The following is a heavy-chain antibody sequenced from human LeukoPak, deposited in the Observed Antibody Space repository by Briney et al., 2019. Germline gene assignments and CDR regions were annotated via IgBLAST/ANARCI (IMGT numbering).Heavy chain of an antibody. J-gene: IGHJ4*02. CDR1: GGSIRGLY. CDR3: ARGYAYGDTGSFDY. CDR2: IYYSGST. V-gene: IGHV4-59*01. Sequence: NSSETLSLTCTVSGGSIRGLYWSWVRQPPGEGLEWVGYIYYSGSTTYNPSLKSRVTISVDTSKNQFSLRLRSVTAADTALYYCARGYAYGDTGSFDYWGQGALVTVSS. D-gene: IGHD4-17*01.